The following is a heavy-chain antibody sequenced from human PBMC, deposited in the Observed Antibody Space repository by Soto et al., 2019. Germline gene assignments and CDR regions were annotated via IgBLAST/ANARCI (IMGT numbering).Heavy chain of an antibody. V-gene: IGHV3-23*01. CDR2: VTGSGSQI. J-gene: IGHJ5*02. CDR3: AKDAVYRDGLWLMDS. CDR1: GFTISTYG. D-gene: IGHD2-21*01. Sequence: GGSLRLSCAASGFTISTYGMTWVRQAPGKGLECVSGVTGSGSQIYYADSVKGRFTISKDNSKNTLYLQMSSLREEDTALYYCAKDAVYRDGLWLMDSWGQGTLVTVSS.